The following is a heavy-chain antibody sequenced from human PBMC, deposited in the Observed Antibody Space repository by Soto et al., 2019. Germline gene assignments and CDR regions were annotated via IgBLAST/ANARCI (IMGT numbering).Heavy chain of an antibody. D-gene: IGHD4-17*01. Sequence: QVTLKESGPVLVKPTETLTLTCSVSGFSLHYAKMGVSWIRQPPGKALEWLAHIFSSGEKSYNTSLRSRLTISTDTSKTQVVLALANVGPVDTATYYCARFGNDFGDYEQYYFDSWGQETLVTVSS. J-gene: IGHJ4*02. CDR3: ARFGNDFGDYEQYYFDS. CDR1: GFSLHYAKMG. V-gene: IGHV2-26*01. CDR2: IFSSGEK.